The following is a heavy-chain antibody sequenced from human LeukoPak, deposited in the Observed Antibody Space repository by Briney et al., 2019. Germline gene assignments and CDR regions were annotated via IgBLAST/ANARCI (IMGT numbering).Heavy chain of an antibody. CDR3: ARGRYSGYDPFDP. V-gene: IGHV3-30*03. J-gene: IGHJ5*02. CDR1: GFTFSSYG. D-gene: IGHD5-12*01. Sequence: GGSLRLSCAASGFTFSSYGMHWVRQAPGKGLEWVAVISYDGSNKYYADSVKGRFTISRDNSKNTLYLQMNSLRADDTAVYYCARGRYSGYDPFDPWGQGTLVTVSS. CDR2: ISYDGSNK.